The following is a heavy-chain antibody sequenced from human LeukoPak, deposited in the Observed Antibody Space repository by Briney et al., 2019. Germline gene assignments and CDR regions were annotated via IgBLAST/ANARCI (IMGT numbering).Heavy chain of an antibody. CDR3: AREGGRLGHAFDM. V-gene: IGHV4-39*07. D-gene: IGHD6-25*01. CDR1: GGSISSSSYY. J-gene: IGHJ3*02. CDR2: IYYSGST. Sequence: SETLSLTCTVSGGSISSSSYYWGWIRQPPGKGLEWIGSIYYSGSTYYNPSLKSRVTVSVDTSKNQFSLSLNSVTAADTAVYYCAREGGRLGHAFDMWGQGTMVTVSS.